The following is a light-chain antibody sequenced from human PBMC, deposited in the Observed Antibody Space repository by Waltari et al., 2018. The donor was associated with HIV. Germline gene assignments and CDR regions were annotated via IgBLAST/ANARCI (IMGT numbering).Light chain of an antibody. CDR3: QSHDSSLSGYV. V-gene: IGLV1-40*01. CDR1: SSNIGAGYH. J-gene: IGLJ1*01. CDR2: VTS. Sequence: QSVLTQPPSVSGAPGQRVTISCTGSSSNIGAGYHVHWYQQLPGTAPKLLILVTSLRPSGVPDRFSGSKSGASASLAIPGLQAEDEADYHCQSHDSSLSGYVFGTGTKVTVL.